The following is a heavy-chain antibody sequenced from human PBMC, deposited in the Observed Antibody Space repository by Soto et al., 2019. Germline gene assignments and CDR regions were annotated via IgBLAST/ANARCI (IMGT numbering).Heavy chain of an antibody. Sequence: QVQLQVSGPGLVKPSETLSLTCTVSGDSISAYSWSWVRQPPGKGLEWIGKIHYNGNTKYSPSLKSRVTMSVDTSKNHFSLRLISVTAADTAIYFCAREGNLGRWLQPLDFWGQGTLVTVSS. V-gene: IGHV4-59*01. J-gene: IGHJ4*02. CDR1: GDSISAYS. CDR3: AREGNLGRWLQPLDF. D-gene: IGHD5-12*01. CDR2: IHYNGNT.